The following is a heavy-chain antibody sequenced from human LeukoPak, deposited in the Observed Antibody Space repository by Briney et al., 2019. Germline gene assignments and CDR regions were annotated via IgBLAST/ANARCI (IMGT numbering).Heavy chain of an antibody. CDR1: GGSFSGYY. V-gene: IGHV4-34*01. D-gene: IGHD3/OR15-3a*01. CDR3: ARGGLD. J-gene: IGHJ4*02. CDR2: INHSGST. Sequence: SSETLSLTCAVYGGSFSGYYWSWIRQPPGKGLEWIGEINHSGSTNYNPSLKSRVTISVDTPKNQVSLRLNSVTAADTAVYYCARGGLDWGQGTLVTVSS.